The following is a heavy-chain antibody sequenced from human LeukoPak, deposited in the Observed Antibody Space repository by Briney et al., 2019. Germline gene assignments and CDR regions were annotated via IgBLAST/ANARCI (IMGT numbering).Heavy chain of an antibody. V-gene: IGHV3-13*01. CDR3: ARSKSYSSGWTDFDC. J-gene: IGHJ4*02. Sequence: LTGGSLRLSCAASGFTFSSHDMHWVRQPTGKGLEWVSVIGTAGNTYYTDSVKGRFTIYRENVKNSLYLQMDNLRAEDTAVYYCARSKSYSSGWTDFDCWGQGTLVTASS. CDR1: GFTFSSHD. D-gene: IGHD6-19*01. CDR2: IGTAGNT.